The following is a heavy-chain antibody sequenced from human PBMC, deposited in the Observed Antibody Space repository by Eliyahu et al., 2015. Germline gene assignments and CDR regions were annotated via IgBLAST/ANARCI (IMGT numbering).Heavy chain of an antibody. V-gene: IGHV3-74*01. CDR3: ANSPIPAEIEF. Sequence: EVQLVESGGGLVQPGGSLRLSCSGXGFIFSDYWMHWVRQVPGKGLMWVSHIDADGSTTNYGDSVKGRFTISRDNAQNTVYLQMNSLRVEDTAIYYCANSPIPAEIEFWGQGILVTVSS. D-gene: IGHD2-2*01. CDR2: IDADGSTT. J-gene: IGHJ1*01. CDR1: GFIFSDYW.